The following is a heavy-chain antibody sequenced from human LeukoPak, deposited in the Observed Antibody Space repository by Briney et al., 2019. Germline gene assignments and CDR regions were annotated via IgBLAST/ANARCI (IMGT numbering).Heavy chain of an antibody. CDR3: AKGGIVVANPSDY. V-gene: IGHV3-7*03. CDR2: IKDDGSEK. CDR1: GFTFSHFW. Sequence: GGSLRLSCAASGFTFSHFWMSWVRQAPGKGLEWVANIKDDGSEKYYVDSVKGRFTISRDNSKNTLYLQMNSQRAEDTAVYYCAKGGIVVANPSDYWGQGTPVTVSS. J-gene: IGHJ4*02. D-gene: IGHD3-22*01.